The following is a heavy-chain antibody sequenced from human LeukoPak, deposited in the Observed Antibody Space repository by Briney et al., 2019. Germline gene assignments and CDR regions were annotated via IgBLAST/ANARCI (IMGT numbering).Heavy chain of an antibody. CDR3: ARPLSYGMDV. CDR1: GETFSGYF. J-gene: IGHJ6*02. Sequence: PSETLSLTCAVYGETFSGYFWNIFRQAPGKGLEWVAVISYDGSNKYYADSVKGRFTISRDNSKNTLYLQMNSLRAEDTAVYYCARPLSYGMDVWGQGTTVTVSS. V-gene: IGHV3-30*19. CDR2: ISYDGSNK.